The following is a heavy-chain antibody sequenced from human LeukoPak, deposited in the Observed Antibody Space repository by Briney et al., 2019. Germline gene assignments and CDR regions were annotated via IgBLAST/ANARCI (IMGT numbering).Heavy chain of an antibody. CDR3: AKDVRVGVTPFFDY. V-gene: IGHV3-23*01. CDR1: GFTFSSFV. Sequence: GGSLRLSCAASGFTFSSFVMSWVRQTPGKGLEWVATLSGSDGTTHYADSVQGRFTISRDNSKNTLYLEMSSLRVGDTAVYYCAKDVRVGVTPFFDYWGQGTPVTVSS. D-gene: IGHD1-26*01. J-gene: IGHJ4*02. CDR2: LSGSDGTT.